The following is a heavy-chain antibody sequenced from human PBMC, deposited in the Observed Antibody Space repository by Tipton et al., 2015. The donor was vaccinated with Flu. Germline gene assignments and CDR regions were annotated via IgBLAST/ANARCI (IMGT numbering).Heavy chain of an antibody. V-gene: IGHV3-11*06. J-gene: IGHJ4*02. D-gene: IGHD6-13*01. CDR3: ARDPYSSSWSVFDY. CDR1: GFTFSDHY. Sequence: SLRLSCAASGFTFSDHYMSWIRQAPGKGLEWVSYISSSSSYIYYADSVKGRFTISRDNAKNSLYLQMNSLRAEDTAVYYCARDPYSSSWSVFDYWGQGTLVTVSS. CDR2: ISSSSSYI.